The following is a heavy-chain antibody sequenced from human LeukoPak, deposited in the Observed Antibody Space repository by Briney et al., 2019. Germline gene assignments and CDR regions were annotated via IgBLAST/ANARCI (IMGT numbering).Heavy chain of an antibody. CDR2: IYHSGST. V-gene: IGHV4-38-2*02. CDR1: GYSISSGYY. D-gene: IGHD4-17*01. J-gene: IGHJ6*03. CDR3: ARADGDYSYYYYYYMDV. Sequence: SETLSLTCTVSGYSISSGYYWGWIRQPPGKGLEWIGSIYHSGSTYYNPSLKSRVTISVDTSKNQFSLKLSSVTAADTAVYYCARADGDYSYYYYYYMDVWGKGTTVTVSS.